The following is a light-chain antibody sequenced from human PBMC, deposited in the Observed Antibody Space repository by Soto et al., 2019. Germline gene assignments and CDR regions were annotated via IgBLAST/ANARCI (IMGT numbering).Light chain of an antibody. CDR3: QQYGSLIT. CDR1: QSVSSSY. J-gene: IGKJ5*01. Sequence: EIGLTQSPGTLSLSPGERATLSCRASQSVSSSYLAWYQQKPGQAPRLLIYGASSRATGIPDRFSGSGSGTDFTLTISRLEPEDFAVYYCQQYGSLITFGQGTRLEIK. CDR2: GAS. V-gene: IGKV3-20*01.